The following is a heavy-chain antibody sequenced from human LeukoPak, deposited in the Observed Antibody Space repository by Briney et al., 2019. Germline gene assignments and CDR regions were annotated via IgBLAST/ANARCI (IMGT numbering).Heavy chain of an antibody. Sequence: GGSLRLSCSASGFTVSRNYMSWVRQAPGKGLEWVSVIFSGGNTNYADSVKGRFTISRDNSKNTLYLQMNSLRGDDTAVYYCAGRPSSGWYSFWGQGTLVTVSS. CDR1: GFTVSRNY. CDR3: AGRPSSGWYSF. CDR2: IFSGGNT. D-gene: IGHD6-19*01. J-gene: IGHJ4*02. V-gene: IGHV3-66*01.